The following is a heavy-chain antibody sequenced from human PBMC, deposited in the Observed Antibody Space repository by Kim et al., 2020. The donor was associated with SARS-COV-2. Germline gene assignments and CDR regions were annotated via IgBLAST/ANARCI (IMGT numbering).Heavy chain of an antibody. Sequence: GGSLRLSCAASGFTFSSYGVHWVRQAPGKGLEWVAVISYDGSNKYYADSVKGRFTISRDNSKNTLYLQMNSLGAEDTAVYYCAKDLIPHSSAGNYYGMDVWGQGTTVTVSS. CDR3: AKDLIPHSSAGNYYGMDV. CDR1: GFTFSSYG. V-gene: IGHV3-30*18. D-gene: IGHD6-6*01. CDR2: ISYDGSNK. J-gene: IGHJ6*02.